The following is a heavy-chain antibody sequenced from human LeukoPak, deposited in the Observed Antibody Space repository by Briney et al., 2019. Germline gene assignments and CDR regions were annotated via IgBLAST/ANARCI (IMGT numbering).Heavy chain of an antibody. CDR1: GSSISSYY. V-gene: IGHV4-59*01. CDR3: ARGGDPHYGMDV. CDR2: IYYSGST. Sequence: KASETLSLTCTVSGSSISSYYWSWIRQPPGKGLEWIGNIYYSGSTNYNPSLRSRVTISVDTSKNQCSLKLSSVTAADTAVYYCARGGDPHYGMDVWGQGTTVTVSS. D-gene: IGHD2-21*01. J-gene: IGHJ6*02.